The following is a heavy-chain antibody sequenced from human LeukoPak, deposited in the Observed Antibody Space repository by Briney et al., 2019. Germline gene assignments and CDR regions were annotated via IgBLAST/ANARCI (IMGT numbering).Heavy chain of an antibody. CDR2: ISGGGDIT. V-gene: IGHV3-23*01. D-gene: IGHD6-19*01. Sequence: GGSLRLSCAASGFSFANHAMSWVRQTAGKGLEWVSAISGGGDITYYADSVKGRFTISRDNSKNTLYLQMNSLRAEDTAVYYCAREVLAGTVGVLRYWGQGTLVTVSS. CDR3: AREVLAGTVGVLRY. CDR1: GFSFANHA. J-gene: IGHJ4*02.